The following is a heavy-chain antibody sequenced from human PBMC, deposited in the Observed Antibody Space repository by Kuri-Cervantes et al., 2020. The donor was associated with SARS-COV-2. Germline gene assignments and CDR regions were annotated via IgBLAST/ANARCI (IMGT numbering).Heavy chain of an antibody. D-gene: IGHD3-3*01. CDR1: GFTFSSYG. J-gene: IGHJ3*02. CDR2: IRYDGSNK. V-gene: IGHV3-30*02. Sequence: GGSLRLSCAASGFTFSSYGMHWVRQAPGKGLEWVAFIRYDGSNKYYADSVKGRFTISRDNSKNTLYLQMNSLRAEDTAVYYCARDSDFWSGYYTGIVAFDIWGQGTMVTVSS. CDR3: ARDSDFWSGYYTGIVAFDI.